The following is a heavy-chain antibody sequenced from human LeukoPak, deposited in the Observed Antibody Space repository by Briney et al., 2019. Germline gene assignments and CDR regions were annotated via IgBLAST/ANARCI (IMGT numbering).Heavy chain of an antibody. J-gene: IGHJ6*03. CDR1: GFTFSSYG. CDR3: ARDGVLRYFDSYYYYYMDV. CDR2: ISGSGGST. D-gene: IGHD3-9*01. Sequence: PGGSLRLSCAASGFTFSSYGMSWVRQASGGGLEWVSGISGSGGSTHYADSVKGRFTISRDNAKNSLYLQMNSLRAEDTAVYYCARDGVLRYFDSYYYYYMDVWGKGTTVTISS. V-gene: IGHV3-23*01.